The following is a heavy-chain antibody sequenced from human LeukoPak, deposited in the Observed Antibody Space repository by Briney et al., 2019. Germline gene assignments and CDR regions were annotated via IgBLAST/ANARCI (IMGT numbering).Heavy chain of an antibody. CDR1: TYTFTDNS. Sequence: GASVKVSCKASTYTFTDNSIHWVRQAPGQGPQWMGWINPNSGDTHYARNFQDRVTLTRDTSLSTAYMELTSLRSDDTAMYYCARESSFGSGSYIFDSWGQGTLVTVSS. CDR3: ARESSFGSGSYIFDS. J-gene: IGHJ4*02. CDR2: INPNSGDT. V-gene: IGHV1-2*02. D-gene: IGHD3-10*01.